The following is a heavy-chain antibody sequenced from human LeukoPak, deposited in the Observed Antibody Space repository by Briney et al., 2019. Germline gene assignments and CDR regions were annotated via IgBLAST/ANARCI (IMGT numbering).Heavy chain of an antibody. CDR2: SYTSGST. D-gene: IGHD3-16*01. J-gene: IGHJ4*02. V-gene: IGHV4-4*07. Sequence: SETLSLTCTVSGGSISSDYWSWIRQPAGKGLEWIGRSYTSGSTNYNPSLKSRVTMSVDKSKNKFSLKLSSVTAADTAVYYCARKRKGAYDFDYWGQGTLVTVSS. CDR3: ARKRKGAYDFDY. CDR1: GGSISSDY.